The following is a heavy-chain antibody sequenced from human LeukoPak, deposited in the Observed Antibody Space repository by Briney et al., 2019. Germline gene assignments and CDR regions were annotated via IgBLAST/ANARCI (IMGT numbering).Heavy chain of an antibody. CDR3: AKAPVTSCRGAYCYPFDY. CDR2: ISSTDAGT. V-gene: IGHV3-23*01. J-gene: IGHJ4*02. CDR1: GFSLSSYA. Sequence: GGSLRLSCAASGFSLSSYAMSWVHQAPGKGLEWVSAISSTDAGTYHADSVRGRFTISRGSSKNTLYLQMNSLRAEDAAVYYCAKAPVTSCRGAYCYPFDYWGQGTLVTVSS. D-gene: IGHD2-21*01.